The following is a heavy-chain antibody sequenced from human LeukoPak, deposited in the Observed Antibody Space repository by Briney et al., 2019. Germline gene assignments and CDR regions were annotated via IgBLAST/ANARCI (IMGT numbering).Heavy chain of an antibody. D-gene: IGHD3-3*01. CDR3: ADGEGRPLNY. CDR1: GFTFSSYW. CDR2: IKEDGSEK. Sequence: GGSLRLSCAASGFTFSSYWMSWVRQAPGKGLEWVANIKEDGSEKYYVDSVKGRFAISRDNAKNSLYQQMNSLRAEDTAVYYCADGEGRPLNYWGRGILVTVSS. V-gene: IGHV3-7*01. J-gene: IGHJ4*02.